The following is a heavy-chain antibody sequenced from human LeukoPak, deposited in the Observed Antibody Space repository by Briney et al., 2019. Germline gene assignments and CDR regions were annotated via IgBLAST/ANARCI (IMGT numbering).Heavy chain of an antibody. CDR2: ISGTGTTI. CDR1: GFIFSSYG. V-gene: IGHV3-48*04. J-gene: IGHJ4*02. Sequence: GSLGLSCAASGFIFSSYGMNWVRQAPGKGLEWVSYISGTGTTIYYADSVKGRFTISRDNAKYSLHLQMDSLRADDTAVYSCARGGLGSWTFDSWGQGTLVTVSS. CDR3: ARGGLGSWTFDS. D-gene: IGHD3-10*01.